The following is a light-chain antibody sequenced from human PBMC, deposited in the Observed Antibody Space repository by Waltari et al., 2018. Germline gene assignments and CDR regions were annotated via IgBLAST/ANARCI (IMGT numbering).Light chain of an antibody. CDR3: SSYISGVTLYV. CDR2: DVT. Sequence: QSALTQPASVSGSPGQSLTLSCTGTSSDVGSSNYVSCYQQHPGKAPKRMIYDVTKRPSGVSGRFSGSKSGNTASLTISGLQAEDEADYYCSSYISGVTLYVFGTGTKVTVL. V-gene: IGLV2-14*03. J-gene: IGLJ1*01. CDR1: SSDVGSSNY.